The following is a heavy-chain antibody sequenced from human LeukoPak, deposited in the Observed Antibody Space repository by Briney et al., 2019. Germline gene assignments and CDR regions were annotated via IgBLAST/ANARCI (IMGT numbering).Heavy chain of an antibody. Sequence: GGSLRLSCAASGFTFSSYGMHWVRQAPGKGLKWVAVISYDGSNKYYADSVKGRFTISRDNSKNTLYLQMNSLRAEDTAVYYCAKDQGWFDPWDQGTLVTVSS. CDR1: GFTFSSYG. V-gene: IGHV3-30*18. CDR3: AKDQGWFDP. J-gene: IGHJ5*02. CDR2: ISYDGSNK.